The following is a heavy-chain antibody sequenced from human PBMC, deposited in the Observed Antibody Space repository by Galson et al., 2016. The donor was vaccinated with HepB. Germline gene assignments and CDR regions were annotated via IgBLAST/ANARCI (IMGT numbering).Heavy chain of an antibody. CDR3: ARDTGDDFNYAMDV. CDR1: SGSITTVGYA. Sequence: ETLSLTCAASSGSITTVGYAWSWVRQAPGKGLEWVSTITGSGRNTYYADSVKGRFTISRDNSKNTVYLQMNSLRAEDTAVYYCARDTGDDFNYAMDVWGQGTTVTVSS. V-gene: IGHV3-23*01. CDR2: ITGSGRNT. J-gene: IGHJ6*02. D-gene: IGHD5-12*01.